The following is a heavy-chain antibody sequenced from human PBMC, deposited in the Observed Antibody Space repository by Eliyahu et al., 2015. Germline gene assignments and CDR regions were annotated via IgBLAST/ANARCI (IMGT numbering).Heavy chain of an antibody. CDR2: IYXSGST. D-gene: IGHD3-10*01. J-gene: IGHJ3*02. CDR3: ARHGGITMVQGGILSAFDI. V-gene: IGHV4-59*08. Sequence: QVQLQESGPGLGKSSETLSLXCTVXGGSVSXYYXSWIRQPPGKGLEWIGXIYXSGSTNYXPXLKSRVTISVDTSKNQFSLKLSSVTAADTAIYYCARHGGITMVQGGILSAFDIWGQGTMVTVSS. CDR1: GGSVSXYY.